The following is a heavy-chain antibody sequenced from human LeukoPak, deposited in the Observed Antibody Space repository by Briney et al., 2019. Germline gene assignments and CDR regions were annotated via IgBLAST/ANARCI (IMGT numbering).Heavy chain of an antibody. J-gene: IGHJ5*02. V-gene: IGHV3-30*03. D-gene: IGHD6-13*01. CDR1: GFTFNSYG. CDR3: AGDTHSSNWYDH. Sequence: GGSLRLSCAASGFTFNSYGMHWVRQAPGKGLEWVAVISHDGTNKYYADSVKGRFSISRDSSRNTLYLQMNSLRVEDTAVYYCAGDTHSSNWYDHWGQGTLVTVSS. CDR2: ISHDGTNK.